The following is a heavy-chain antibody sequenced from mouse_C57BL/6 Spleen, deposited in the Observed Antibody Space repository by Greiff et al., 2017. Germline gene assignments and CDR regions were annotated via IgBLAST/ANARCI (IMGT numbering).Heavy chain of an antibody. Sequence: QVPLKESGPELLKPGTSVMISCKASGYAFSSSWMNWVKQRPGKGLERIGRIYPGDGDTNYNGNFKGKATLTADKSSSTAYMQLSSLTSDDSAVDVCARSPDSSGYWFAYWGQGTLVTVSA. CDR3: ARSPDSSGYWFAY. J-gene: IGHJ3*01. CDR1: GYAFSSSW. V-gene: IGHV1-82*01. CDR2: IYPGDGDT. D-gene: IGHD3-2*02.